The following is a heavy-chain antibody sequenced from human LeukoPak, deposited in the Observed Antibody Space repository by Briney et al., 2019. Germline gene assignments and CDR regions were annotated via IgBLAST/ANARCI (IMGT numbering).Heavy chain of an antibody. V-gene: IGHV3-7*05. CDR2: IKQDGGHI. J-gene: IGHJ4*02. CDR1: GFTFSSYW. D-gene: IGHD2-15*01. CDR3: ARDQRWFEY. Sequence: GGSLRLSCAASGFTFSSYWMMWLRQAPGKGLEWVANIKQDGGHINYVDSVKGRFTISRGNAKNSLYLQMNSLRAEDTAVYHCARDQRWFEYWGQGALVTVTS.